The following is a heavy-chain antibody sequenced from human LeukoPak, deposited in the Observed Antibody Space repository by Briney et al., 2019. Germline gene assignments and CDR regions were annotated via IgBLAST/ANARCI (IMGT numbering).Heavy chain of an antibody. V-gene: IGHV4-59*01. Sequence: PSETLSLTCTVSGGSISSYYWSWIRQPPGKGLEWIGYIYYSGSTNYNPSLKSRVTISVDTSKNQFSLKLSSVTAADTAVYYCARGRGTGSGTYYYYYGMDVWGQGTTVTVSS. J-gene: IGHJ6*02. D-gene: IGHD3-10*01. CDR3: ARGRGTGSGTYYYYYGMDV. CDR1: GGSISSYY. CDR2: IYYSGST.